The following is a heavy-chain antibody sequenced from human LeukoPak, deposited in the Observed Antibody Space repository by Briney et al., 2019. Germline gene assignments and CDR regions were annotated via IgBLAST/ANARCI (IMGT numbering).Heavy chain of an antibody. D-gene: IGHD3-9*01. CDR1: GFTGNSNY. CDR3: AREPQRHYDIVNGYYTDDAFDI. Sequence: RLGGSLRISFSASGFTGNSNYMSLVPQAPGEGPEGGSIIYSGGSTYYGDSVKGRFTISRDDSKNTLSLQMNSLTAEDTAVYYCAREPQRHYDIVNGYYTDDAFDIWGQGTMVTVSS. V-gene: IGHV3-66*01. J-gene: IGHJ3*02. CDR2: IYSGGST.